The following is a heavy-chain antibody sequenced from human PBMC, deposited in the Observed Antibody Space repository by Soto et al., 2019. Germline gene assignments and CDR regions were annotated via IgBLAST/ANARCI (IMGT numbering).Heavy chain of an antibody. D-gene: IGHD6-13*01. Sequence: QVQLVQSGAEVKKPGSSVKVSCKASGGTFSSYALSWVRQAPGQGLEWMGGIIPIFDTSTSAQKFQGRVTITADESTSTVNLELSSLRSEDTAVYYCARLSNLGVSAAFDLWGQGTLVTVSS. CDR1: GGTFSSYA. V-gene: IGHV1-69*01. CDR3: ARLSNLGVSAAFDL. CDR2: IIPIFDTS. J-gene: IGHJ4*02.